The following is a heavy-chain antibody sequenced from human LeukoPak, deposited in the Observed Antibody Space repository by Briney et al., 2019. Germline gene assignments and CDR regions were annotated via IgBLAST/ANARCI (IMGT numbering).Heavy chain of an antibody. CDR3: AKWPEHHGDPPFDY. CDR2: IRYDGSNK. D-gene: IGHD4-17*01. CDR1: GFTFSSYG. V-gene: IGHV3-30*02. Sequence: GGSLRLSCAASGFTFSSYGMHWVRQAPGKGLEWVAFIRYDGSNKYYADSVKGRFTISRDNSKNTLYLQMNSLRAEDTAVYYCAKWPEHHGDPPFDYWGQGTLVTVSS. J-gene: IGHJ4*02.